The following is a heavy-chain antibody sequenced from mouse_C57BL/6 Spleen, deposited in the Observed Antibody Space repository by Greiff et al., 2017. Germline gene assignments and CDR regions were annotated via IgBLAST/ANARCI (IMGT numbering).Heavy chain of an antibody. V-gene: IGHV2-6-1*01. Sequence: QVQLQQSGPGLVAPSQSLSITCTVSGFSLTSYGVHWVRQPPGKGLEWLVVIWSDGSTTYNSALKSSLSISKDNSKSQVFLKMNSLQTDDTAMYYCARHGGNDGYYEEGMDYWGQGTSVTVSS. CDR1: GFSLTSYG. D-gene: IGHD2-3*01. CDR3: ARHGGNDGYYEEGMDY. CDR2: IWSDGST. J-gene: IGHJ4*01.